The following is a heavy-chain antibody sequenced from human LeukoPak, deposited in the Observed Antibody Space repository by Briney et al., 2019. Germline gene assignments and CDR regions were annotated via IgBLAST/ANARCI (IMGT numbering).Heavy chain of an antibody. D-gene: IGHD4-17*01. CDR1: GFTFSSYA. V-gene: IGHV3-23*01. Sequence: QPGGSLRLSCAVSGFTFSSYAMSWVRQAPGKGLEWVSAISGSGGSTYYADSVKGRFTISRDNSKNTLYLQMNSLRAEDTAVYYCASSSYGDYTPRGRTTLDYWGQGTLATVSS. CDR2: ISGSGGST. J-gene: IGHJ4*02. CDR3: ASSSYGDYTPRGRTTLDY.